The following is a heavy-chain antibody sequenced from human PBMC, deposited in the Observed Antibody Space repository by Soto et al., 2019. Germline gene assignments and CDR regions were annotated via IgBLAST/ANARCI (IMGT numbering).Heavy chain of an antibody. Sequence: QVQLQESGPGLVKPSQTLSLTCTVSGGSISSGGYYWSWIRQHPGKGLEWIGYIYYSGSTYYNPSLKSRVTISXXTXKXXFSLKLSSVTAADTAVYYCARAAYLVPAAIDWFDPWGQGTLVTVSS. CDR2: IYYSGST. D-gene: IGHD2-2*01. CDR3: ARAAYLVPAAIDWFDP. J-gene: IGHJ5*02. CDR1: GGSISSGGYY. V-gene: IGHV4-31*03.